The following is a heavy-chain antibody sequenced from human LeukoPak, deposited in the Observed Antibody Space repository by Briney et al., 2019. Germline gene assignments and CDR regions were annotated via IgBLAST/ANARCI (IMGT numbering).Heavy chain of an antibody. CDR3: ARTYYYDSSGYYPPDY. D-gene: IGHD3-22*01. Sequence: GGSLRLSCAASGFTFSSYWMHWVRQAPGKGLVWVSRINSDGSSTSYADSVKGRFTISRDNAKNTLYLQMNSLRAEDTAVYYCARTYYYDSSGYYPPDYRGQGTLVTVSS. CDR1: GFTFSSYW. J-gene: IGHJ4*02. CDR2: INSDGSST. V-gene: IGHV3-74*01.